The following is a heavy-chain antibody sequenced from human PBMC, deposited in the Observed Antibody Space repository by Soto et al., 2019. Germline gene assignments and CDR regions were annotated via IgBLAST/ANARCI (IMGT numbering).Heavy chain of an antibody. J-gene: IGHJ3*02. CDR3: TTGWPKALDAFDI. V-gene: IGHV3-15*07. CDR1: GFTFSNAW. CDR2: IKSKTDGGTT. Sequence: EVQLVESGGGLVKPGGSLRLSCAASGFTFSNAWMNWVRQAPGKGLEWVGRIKSKTDGGTTDYAAPVKGRFTISRDDSKNTLYLQVNSLKTEDTAVYYCTTGWPKALDAFDIWGQGTMVTVSS.